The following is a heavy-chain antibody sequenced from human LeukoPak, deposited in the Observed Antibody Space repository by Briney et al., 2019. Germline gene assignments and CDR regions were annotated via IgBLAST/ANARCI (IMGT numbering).Heavy chain of an antibody. J-gene: IGHJ4*02. Sequence: GRSLSLSCAASGFTFSSYGMHWVRQAPGKGLEWVAVISYDGSNKYYADSVKGRFTISRDNSKNTLYLQMNSLRAEDTAVYYCAKDQIPTMNDYGDSPFDYWGQGTLVTVSS. V-gene: IGHV3-30*18. CDR2: ISYDGSNK. CDR1: GFTFSSYG. D-gene: IGHD4-17*01. CDR3: AKDQIPTMNDYGDSPFDY.